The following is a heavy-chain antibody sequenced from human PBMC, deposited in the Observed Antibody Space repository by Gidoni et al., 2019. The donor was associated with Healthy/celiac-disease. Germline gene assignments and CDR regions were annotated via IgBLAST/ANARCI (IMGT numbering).Heavy chain of an antibody. V-gene: IGHV3-23*01. D-gene: IGHD6-13*01. CDR1: GFTFSNSA. CDR3: AKDGYSSSLGAPDY. Sequence: EVQLLASGGGLVQPGGSLRLSCAASGFTFSNSAMSWVLQAPGKGLGWGSGISGSGGNTYYAESVEGRFTISRDNSKNTLYLQMNSLRAEEKAVYYCAKDGYSSSLGAPDYWGQGTLVTVSS. CDR2: ISGSGGNT. J-gene: IGHJ4*02.